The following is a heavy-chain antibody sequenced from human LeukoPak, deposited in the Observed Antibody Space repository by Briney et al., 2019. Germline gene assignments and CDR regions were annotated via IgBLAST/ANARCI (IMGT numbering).Heavy chain of an antibody. Sequence: GASVEVSCKASGYTFTGYYMHWVRQAPGQGLEWMGWINPNSGGTNYAQKFQGRVTMTRDTSISTAYMELSRLRSDDTAVYYCARGQDYGGSSDACYICGQGTMVTVSS. CDR3: ARGQDYGGSSDACYI. CDR1: GYTFTGYY. D-gene: IGHD4-23*01. CDR2: INPNSGGT. V-gene: IGHV1-2*02. J-gene: IGHJ3*02.